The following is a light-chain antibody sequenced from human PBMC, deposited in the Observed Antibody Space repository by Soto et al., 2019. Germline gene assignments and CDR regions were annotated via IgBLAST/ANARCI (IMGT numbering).Light chain of an antibody. CDR2: EGT. CDR1: SSDVGGSNY. V-gene: IGLV2-8*01. CDR3: SSYAGSNNYV. Sequence: QSALTQPPSASGSPGQSVTISCTGTSSDVGGSNYVSWYQQHPGKAPKLMIYEGTKRPSGVPDRFSGSKSGNTASLTVSGLQAEDAADYYCSSYAGSNNYVFGSGTKVTVL. J-gene: IGLJ1*01.